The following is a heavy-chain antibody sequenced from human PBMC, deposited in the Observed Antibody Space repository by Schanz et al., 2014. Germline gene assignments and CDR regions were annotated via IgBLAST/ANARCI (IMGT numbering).Heavy chain of an antibody. Sequence: QVQLVQSGAEVKKPGPSVKVSCKASGGTFSSYSISWVRQAPGQGLEWMGRIIPILGIATYAQRFQGRVSITADTSTNTAYMELSSLTSEDTAVYYCARAPTAYCSDTSCLGTPFDYWGQGTLVTVSS. CDR2: IIPILGIA. CDR1: GGTFSSYS. V-gene: IGHV1-69*02. CDR3: ARAPTAYCSDTSCLGTPFDY. J-gene: IGHJ4*02. D-gene: IGHD2-2*01.